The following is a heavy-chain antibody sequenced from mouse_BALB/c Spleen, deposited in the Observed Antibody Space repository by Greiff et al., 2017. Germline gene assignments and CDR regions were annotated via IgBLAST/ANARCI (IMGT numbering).Heavy chain of an antibody. D-gene: IGHD1-1*01. CDR3: AREDYGSSSYFDY. Sequence: EVQLVESGGGLVKPGGSLKLSCAASGFTFSSYAMSWVRQTPEKRLEWVASISSGGSTYYPDSVKGRFTISRDNARNILYLQMSSLRSEDTAMYYCAREDYGSSSYFDYWGQGTTLTVSS. CDR1: GFTFSSYA. CDR2: ISSGGST. J-gene: IGHJ2*01. V-gene: IGHV5-6-5*01.